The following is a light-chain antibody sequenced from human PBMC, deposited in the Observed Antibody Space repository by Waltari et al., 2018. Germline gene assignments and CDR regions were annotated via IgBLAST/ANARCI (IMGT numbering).Light chain of an antibody. CDR2: VNT. J-gene: IGLJ3*02. V-gene: IGLV1-40*01. Sequence: QSVLTQPPSVSGAPGQRVTISCTGSSSNLGAGYDVHWYQHLPGPAPKLLIYVNTNRPSGVPDRFSASKSGTSASLAITGLQAEDEADYYCQSYDSSLTAWVFGGGTKLTVL. CDR3: QSYDSSLTAWV. CDR1: SSNLGAGYD.